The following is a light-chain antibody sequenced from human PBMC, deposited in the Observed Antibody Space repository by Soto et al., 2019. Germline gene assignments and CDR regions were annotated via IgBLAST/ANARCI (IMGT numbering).Light chain of an antibody. V-gene: IGKV3-20*01. J-gene: IGKJ5*01. CDR3: QQYGSSPRVT. CDR1: QSVSSSY. Sequence: ESVLTQAPGALSLNQGERATLSCRASQSVSSSYLAWYQQKPGQAPRLLIYGASSRATGIPVRFSGSGSGTDFTLTISRLEPEDFAVYYCQQYGSSPRVTFGHGTRLEIK. CDR2: GAS.